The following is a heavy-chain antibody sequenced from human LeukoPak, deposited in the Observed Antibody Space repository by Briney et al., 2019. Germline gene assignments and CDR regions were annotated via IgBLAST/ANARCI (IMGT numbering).Heavy chain of an antibody. J-gene: IGHJ3*02. Sequence: PSETLSLTCTVSGGSISSHYWSWIRQTPGKGLEWIAYLLDSVNTKDNPSLQSRLTLSADTSKNQFSLRLSSVTAADTAVFYCARHRAEMATITDDAFDIWGQGTMVTVSS. CDR3: ARHRAEMATITDDAFDI. CDR2: LLDSVNT. CDR1: GGSISSHY. D-gene: IGHD5-24*01. V-gene: IGHV4-59*11.